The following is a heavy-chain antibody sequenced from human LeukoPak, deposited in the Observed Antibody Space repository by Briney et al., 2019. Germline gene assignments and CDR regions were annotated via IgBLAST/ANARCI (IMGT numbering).Heavy chain of an antibody. V-gene: IGHV4-34*01. CDR1: GGSFIDYS. Sequence: PSEPLSLTCAVSGGSFIDYSWTWIRQPPGKGLEWIGEINHSGSTNYNPSLKSRITISIDTSKGQFSLRLSSVTPADTAMYYCARLGSTDNWGQGTLVTVSS. D-gene: IGHD2-2*01. CDR3: ARLGSTDN. J-gene: IGHJ4*02. CDR2: INHSGST.